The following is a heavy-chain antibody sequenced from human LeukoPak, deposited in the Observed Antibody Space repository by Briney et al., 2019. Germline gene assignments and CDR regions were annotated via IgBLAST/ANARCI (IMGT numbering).Heavy chain of an antibody. D-gene: IGHD6-19*01. J-gene: IGHJ4*02. V-gene: IGHV4-39*07. CDR1: GGSISSSSYY. CDR3: ARVVVSSGWHLTDY. CDR2: IYCSGST. Sequence: PSETLSLTCTVSGGSISSSSYYWGWIRQPPGKGLEWIGSIYCSGSTYYNPSLKSRVTISVDTSKNQFSLKLSSVTAADTAVYYCARVVVSSGWHLTDYWGQGTLVTVSS.